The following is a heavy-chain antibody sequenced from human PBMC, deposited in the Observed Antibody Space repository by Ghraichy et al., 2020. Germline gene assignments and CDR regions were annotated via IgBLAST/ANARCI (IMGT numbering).Heavy chain of an antibody. CDR2: IYPGDSDT. CDR1: GYSFTSYW. J-gene: IGHJ6*02. CDR3: ARLNYYDSSGYYLRGEGYYYYYGMDV. V-gene: IGHV5-51*01. D-gene: IGHD3-22*01. Sequence: GESLNISCKGSGYSFTSYWIGWVRQMPGKGLEWMGIIYPGDSDTRYSPSFQGQVTISADKSISTAYLQWSSLKASDTAMYYCARLNYYDSSGYYLRGEGYYYYYGMDVWGQGTTVTVSS.